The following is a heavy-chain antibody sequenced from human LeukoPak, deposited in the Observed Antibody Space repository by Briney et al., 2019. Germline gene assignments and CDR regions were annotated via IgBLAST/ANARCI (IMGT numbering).Heavy chain of an antibody. D-gene: IGHD3-10*01. V-gene: IGHV4-34*01. CDR3: ARYVVYGSGKYYFDY. Sequence: SETLSLTCAVYGGSFSGYYWSWIRQPPGKGLEWIGEINHSGSTNYNPSLKSRVTISVDTSKNQFSLKLSSVTAADTAVYYCARYVVYGSGKYYFDYWGQGTLVTVPS. CDR2: INHSGST. J-gene: IGHJ4*02. CDR1: GGSFSGYY.